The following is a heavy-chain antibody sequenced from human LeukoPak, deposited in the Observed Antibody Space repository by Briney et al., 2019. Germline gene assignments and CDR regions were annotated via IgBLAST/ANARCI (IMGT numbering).Heavy chain of an antibody. D-gene: IGHD3-3*01. CDR2: IWYDGSNK. Sequence: GGSLRLSCAASGFTFSSYGMHWVRQAPGKGLEWVAVIWYDGSNKYYADSVKGRFTISRDNAKNTLYLQMNSLRAEDTAVYYCARGFTIFGVVNDAFDIWGQGTMVTVSS. CDR3: ARGFTIFGVVNDAFDI. J-gene: IGHJ3*02. CDR1: GFTFSSYG. V-gene: IGHV3-33*01.